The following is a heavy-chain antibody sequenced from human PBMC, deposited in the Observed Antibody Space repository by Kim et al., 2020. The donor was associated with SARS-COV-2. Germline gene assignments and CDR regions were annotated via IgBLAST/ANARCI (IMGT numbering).Heavy chain of an antibody. CDR2: ISASGGHT. J-gene: IGHJ4*02. D-gene: IGHD3-10*01. CDR3: AKEMEVGLSTMAY. V-gene: IGHV3-23*01. CDR1: GFSFSNFP. Sequence: GGSLRLSCAASGFSFSNFPMSWVRQAPGRGLEWVSAISASGGHTYYTPSVRGRLTVSRDNSENTLFLQMSSLGVDDTAVYYCAKEMEVGLSTMAYWGQG.